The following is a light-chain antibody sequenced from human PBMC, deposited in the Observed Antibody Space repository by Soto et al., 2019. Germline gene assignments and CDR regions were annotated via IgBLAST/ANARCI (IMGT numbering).Light chain of an antibody. Sequence: TKSQPSLSASVGDRVPITCRTSQGISNYLAWYQQTPGKAPKLLIYGASTLHSGVPSRFGGSGSGTDFTLTVSSLQPEDFAAYYCQQLYRYPCTFGPGTKVDIK. V-gene: IGKV1-9*01. J-gene: IGKJ3*01. CDR1: QGISNY. CDR3: QQLYRYPCT. CDR2: GAS.